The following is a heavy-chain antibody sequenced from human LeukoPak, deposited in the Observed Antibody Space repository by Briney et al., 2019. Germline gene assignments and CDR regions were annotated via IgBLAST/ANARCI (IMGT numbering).Heavy chain of an antibody. CDR3: AKDGDSTGYYSSYYNHMDV. J-gene: IGHJ6*03. Sequence: LPGGSLRLSCAASGFSFSTYGFHWVRQAPGKGLEWVTFIRFDGGKKNYADSVKGRFAISRDNSKNTVYLQMNSLKAEDTAIYYCAKDGDSTGYYSSYYNHMDVWGKGTSVTISS. V-gene: IGHV3-30*02. D-gene: IGHD3-22*01. CDR1: GFSFSTYG. CDR2: IRFDGGKK.